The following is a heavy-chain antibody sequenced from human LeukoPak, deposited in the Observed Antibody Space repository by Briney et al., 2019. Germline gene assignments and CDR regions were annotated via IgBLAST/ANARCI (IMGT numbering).Heavy chain of an antibody. Sequence: PGGSLRLSCAASGFTFSSYDMHWVRQPTGKGLEWVSAIGSAGDTYYPDSVKGRFTISGENAKNSLYLQMNNLRAGDTAVYYCARAELGYYFYGMDVWGQGTTVTVSS. CDR3: ARAELGYYFYGMDV. CDR2: IGSAGDT. CDR1: GFTFSSYD. D-gene: IGHD1-26*01. J-gene: IGHJ6*02. V-gene: IGHV3-13*01.